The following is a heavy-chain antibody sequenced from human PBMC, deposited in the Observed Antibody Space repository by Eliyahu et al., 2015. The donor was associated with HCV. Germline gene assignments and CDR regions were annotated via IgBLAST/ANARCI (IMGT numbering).Heavy chain of an antibody. J-gene: IGHJ4*02. V-gene: IGHV1-2*02. D-gene: IGHD2-8*01. CDR3: ARDLYVRSPALPDY. CDR2: INPNSGGT. CDR1: GYTFTGYY. Sequence: QVQLVQSGAEVKKPGASVKVSCKASGYTFTGYYMHWVRQAPGQGLEWMGWINPNSGGTNYAQKFQGRVTMTKDTSITTAYMELSRLTSDDTAIYYCARDLYVRSPALPDYWGQGTLVTVSS.